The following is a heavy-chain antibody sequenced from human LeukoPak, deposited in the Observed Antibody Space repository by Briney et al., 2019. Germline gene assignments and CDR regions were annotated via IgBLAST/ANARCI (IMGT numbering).Heavy chain of an antibody. J-gene: IGHJ6*03. D-gene: IGHD2-2*02. Sequence: ASVKVSCKASGGTFSSYAISWVRQAPGQGLEWMGRIIPILGIANYAQKFQGRVTITADKSTSTAYMELSSLRSEDTAVYYCARGLKNYCSSTSCYTFYYYYYMDVWGKGTTVTVSS. CDR3: ARGLKNYCSSTSCYTFYYYYYMDV. CDR2: IIPILGIA. CDR1: GGTFSSYA. V-gene: IGHV1-69*04.